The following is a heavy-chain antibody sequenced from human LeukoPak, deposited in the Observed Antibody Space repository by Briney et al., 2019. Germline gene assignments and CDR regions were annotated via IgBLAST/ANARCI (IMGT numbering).Heavy chain of an antibody. V-gene: IGHV3-7*01. CDR3: ARGVWFGESLGSGSDY. CDR1: GFTFSSYW. CDR2: IKQDGSEK. D-gene: IGHD3-10*01. J-gene: IGHJ4*02. Sequence: SGGSLRLSCAASGFTFSSYWMNWVRQAPGKGLEWVANIKQDGSEKKYVDSVKGRFTISRDNAKNSLYLQMNSLRAEDTAVYYCARGVWFGESLGSGSDYWGQGTLVTVSS.